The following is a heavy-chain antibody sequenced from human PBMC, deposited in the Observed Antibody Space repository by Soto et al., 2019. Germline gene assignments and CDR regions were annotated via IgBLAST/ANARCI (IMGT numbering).Heavy chain of an antibody. D-gene: IGHD4-17*01. Sequence: QVQLVESGGGVVQPGRSLRISCAASGFTFSSYGMHWVRQAPGKGLEWVAVIWYDGSNKYYAESVKGRFTISRDNSKNTLYLQMNSLSAEDRAVYYCARNVVVGCYGDYVLRYWGQGTLVTVSS. CDR1: GFTFSSYG. CDR2: IWYDGSNK. V-gene: IGHV3-33*01. J-gene: IGHJ4*02. CDR3: ARNVVVGCYGDYVLRY.